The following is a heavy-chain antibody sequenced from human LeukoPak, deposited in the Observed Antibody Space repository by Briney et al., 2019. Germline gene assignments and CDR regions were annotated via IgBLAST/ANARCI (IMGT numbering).Heavy chain of an antibody. CDR2: VSDSGTSA. D-gene: IGHD4/OR15-4a*01. V-gene: IGHV3-23*01. CDR1: GFTFRNYG. Sequence: QSGGSLRLSCAVSGFTFRNYGMSWVRQAPGKGLECVSFVSDSGTSAYYADSVKGRFTISRDNSKNTLYLQMNSLRAEDTAVYYCAPDLRGAAWSLDYWGQGTLVTVSS. CDR3: APDLRGAAWSLDY. J-gene: IGHJ4*02.